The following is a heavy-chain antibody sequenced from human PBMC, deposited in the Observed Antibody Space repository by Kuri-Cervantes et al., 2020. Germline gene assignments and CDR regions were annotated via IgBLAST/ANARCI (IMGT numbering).Heavy chain of an antibody. CDR2: MSGSGGST. CDR3: ARAPLLWFGVSYALDI. D-gene: IGHD3-10*01. Sequence: GGSLRLSCAASGFTFSSYAMSWVRQAPGKGLEWVSAMSGSGGSTYYADSVKGRFTISRDNSKNMLYLQINSLRVEDTAVYYCARAPLLWFGVSYALDIWGQGTTVTVSS. J-gene: IGHJ3*02. CDR1: GFTFSSYA. V-gene: IGHV3-23*01.